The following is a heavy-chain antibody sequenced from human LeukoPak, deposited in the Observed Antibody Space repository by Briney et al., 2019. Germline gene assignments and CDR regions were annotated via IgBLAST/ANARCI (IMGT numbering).Heavy chain of an antibody. CDR1: GFTFSTYS. Sequence: GGSVRLSCAPSGFTFSTYSMNWARQARGKWLEWVSYISTSSGNMYYADSVKGRFTISRDNAQNSLYLQMNSLTAEDTAVYYCAREGSAADDFDYWGQGTLVTVSS. CDR3: AREGSAADDFDY. D-gene: IGHD2-2*01. J-gene: IGHJ4*02. V-gene: IGHV3-48*04. CDR2: ISTSSGNM.